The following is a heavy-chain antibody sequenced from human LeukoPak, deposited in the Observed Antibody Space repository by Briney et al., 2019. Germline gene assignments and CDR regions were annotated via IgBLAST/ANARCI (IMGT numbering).Heavy chain of an antibody. D-gene: IGHD4-17*01. CDR2: IYSSGAT. V-gene: IGHV4-59*08. CDR1: GGSISGLY. J-gene: IGHJ4*02. CDR3: ARHAGGGLRP. Sequence: SETLSLTCSVSGGSISGLYWAWIRQPPGKGLEWIGYIYSSGATNYNPSLKSRVSISVDTSKNQFSLKLSSVTAADTAVYYCARHAGGGLRPWGQGTLVTVSS.